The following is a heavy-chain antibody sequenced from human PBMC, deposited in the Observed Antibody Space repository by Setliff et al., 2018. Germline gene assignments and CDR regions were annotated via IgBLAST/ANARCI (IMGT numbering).Heavy chain of an antibody. D-gene: IGHD3-10*01. Sequence: PGGSLRLSCAASGFTFSSYAMSWVRQAPGKGLEWVSVIYSGGGTYYTDSVKGRFTISRDNSRSMLYLQMDSLKDEDTAVYYCARKVYELIAGSHYYVDLWGKGTTVTVSS. J-gene: IGHJ6*03. CDR3: ARKVYELIAGSHYYVDL. V-gene: IGHV3-23*03. CDR2: IYSGGGT. CDR1: GFTFSSYA.